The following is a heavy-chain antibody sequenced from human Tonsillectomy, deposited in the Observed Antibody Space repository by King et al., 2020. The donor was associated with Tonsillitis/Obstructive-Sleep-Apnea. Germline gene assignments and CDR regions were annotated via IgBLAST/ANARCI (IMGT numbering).Heavy chain of an antibody. J-gene: IGHJ6*02. CDR1: GFTFSSYG. V-gene: IGHV3-30*03. CDR2: ISYDGSNK. Sequence: VQLVESGGGVVQPGRSLRLSCAASGFTFSSYGMYWVRQAPGKGLEWVAVISYDGSNKYYADSVKGRFTISRDNSKNTLYLQMNILIAEDTAVYSCGACLSSTSLDYGMDVWGQGTTVTVSS. CDR3: GACLSSTSLDYGMDV. D-gene: IGHD2-2*01.